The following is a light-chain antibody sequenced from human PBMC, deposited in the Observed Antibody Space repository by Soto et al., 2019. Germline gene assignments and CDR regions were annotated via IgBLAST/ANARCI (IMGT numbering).Light chain of an antibody. CDR3: QQRSNWPTMYT. Sequence: EIVLTQSPATLSLSPGERATLSCRASQSVSSYLAWYQHKPGQAPRLLIYDASNRATGIPARFSGSGSGTDFPLTISSLEPEDFAVYYCQQRSNWPTMYTFGQGTKLEIK. J-gene: IGKJ2*01. CDR2: DAS. CDR1: QSVSSY. V-gene: IGKV3-11*01.